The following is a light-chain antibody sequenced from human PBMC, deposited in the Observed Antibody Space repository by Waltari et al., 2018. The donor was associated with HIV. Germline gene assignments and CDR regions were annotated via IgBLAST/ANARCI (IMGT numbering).Light chain of an antibody. CDR3: HQSSSLPYT. Sequence: IVLAPVSDLQFVTSREKVTLTCRAGQSIGIALHWFQPKANQSPKLLIKFASQSMAGVPSRFSGSGSGTDFTLTINSLEAEDAAAYYCHQSSSLPYTFGQGTKLEIK. V-gene: IGKV6D-21*02. CDR2: FAS. CDR1: QSIGIA. J-gene: IGKJ2*01.